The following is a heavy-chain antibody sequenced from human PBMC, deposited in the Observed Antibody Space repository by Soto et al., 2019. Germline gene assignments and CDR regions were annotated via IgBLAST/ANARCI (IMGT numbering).Heavy chain of an antibody. CDR3: ARDYYKYYDSSGYYRSPAY. Sequence: GASVKVSCKASGYTFTGYYMHWVRQAPGQGLEWMGWINAGNGNTKYSQKFQGRVTITRDTSANTAYMELSSLRSEDTAVYYCARDYYKYYDSSGYYRSPAYWGQGTLVTVSS. D-gene: IGHD3-22*01. V-gene: IGHV1-3*01. J-gene: IGHJ4*02. CDR2: INAGNGNT. CDR1: GYTFTGYY.